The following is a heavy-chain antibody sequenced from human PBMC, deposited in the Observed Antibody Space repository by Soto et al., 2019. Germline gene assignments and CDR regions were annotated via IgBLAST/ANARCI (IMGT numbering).Heavy chain of an antibody. CDR3: AREFQGGRSGHAY. CDR1: GYTFTSYD. CDR2: MNPNSGNT. Sequence: QVQLVQSGAEVKKPGASVKVSCKASGYTFTSYDINWVRQATGQGLEWMGWMNPNSGNTGYAQKFQGRVTMTRNTSIRTAYRELGSLSSEDTAVYSCAREFQGGRSGHAYWAQGPLVPVSS. D-gene: IGHD3-3*01. V-gene: IGHV1-8*01. J-gene: IGHJ4*02.